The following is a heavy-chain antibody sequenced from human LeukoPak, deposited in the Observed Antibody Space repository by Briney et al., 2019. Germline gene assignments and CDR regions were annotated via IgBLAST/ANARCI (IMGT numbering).Heavy chain of an antibody. V-gene: IGHV3-74*01. J-gene: IGHJ4*02. D-gene: IGHD6-13*01. CDR1: GFTFSSYW. CDR3: AKDVGSSWYFDY. Sequence: GGSLRLSCAASGFTFSSYWMHWVRQAPGKGLVWVSRINTDGSSTTYADSVKGRFTISRDNSKNTLYLQMNSLRAEDTAVYYCAKDVGSSWYFDYWGQGTLVTVSS. CDR2: INTDGSST.